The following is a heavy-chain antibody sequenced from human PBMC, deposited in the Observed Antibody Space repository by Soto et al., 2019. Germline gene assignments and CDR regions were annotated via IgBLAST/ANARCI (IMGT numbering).Heavy chain of an antibody. D-gene: IGHD2-2*01. V-gene: IGHV3-21*01. J-gene: IGHJ5*02. CDR3: ARSDCTSTSCYVVWFDP. CDR1: GFSFSNYG. Sequence: EVQLVESGEGLVKPGGSLRLSCAASGFSFSNYGMNWVRQAPGKGLEWVSSISSSSSYISYADSVKGRFTISRDNAKNSVYLQMNSLRAEDTAVYYCARSDCTSTSCYVVWFDPWGQGTLVTVSS. CDR2: ISSSSSYI.